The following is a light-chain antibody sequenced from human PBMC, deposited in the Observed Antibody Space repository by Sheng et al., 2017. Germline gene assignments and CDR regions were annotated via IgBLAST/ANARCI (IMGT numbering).Light chain of an antibody. CDR2: GAS. Sequence: VLAQSPGTLSLSPGERATLSCRASQSVGRNYLAWYQQKPGQAPRLLIHGASSRATGIPDRFSGSGSGTDFTLTISRLEPEDSAVYYCQQYAGSPLTFGGGTKVEIK. V-gene: IGKV3-20*01. J-gene: IGKJ4*01. CDR1: QSVGRNY. CDR3: QQYAGSPLT.